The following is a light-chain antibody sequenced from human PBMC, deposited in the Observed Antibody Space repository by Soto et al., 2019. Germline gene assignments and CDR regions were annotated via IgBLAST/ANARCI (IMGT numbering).Light chain of an antibody. J-gene: IGKJ3*01. Sequence: EIVMTQSPATLSVSPGERATLSCGASQSVSSNLAWYQQKPGQAPRLLIYGASIRATGIPARFSGSGSGTEFTLTISSLQSEDFAFYYCQQYNNWPLTFGPGTKVDIK. CDR3: QQYNNWPLT. CDR1: QSVSSN. CDR2: GAS. V-gene: IGKV3D-15*01.